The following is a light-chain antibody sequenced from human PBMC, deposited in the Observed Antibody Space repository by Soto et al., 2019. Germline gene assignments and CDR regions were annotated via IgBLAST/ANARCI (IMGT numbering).Light chain of an antibody. V-gene: IGKV3-20*01. CDR2: GAH. CDR1: QSISSHY. CDR3: QQYGSSVT. Sequence: EIVLTQSPGTLSLSPGERATLSCRASQSISSHYLAWYQQKPGQAPRLLISGAHNRAPGIPDRFSGSESGTDVTLRISRLEPEDFAVYYCQQYGSSVTFGQGTKVEIK. J-gene: IGKJ1*01.